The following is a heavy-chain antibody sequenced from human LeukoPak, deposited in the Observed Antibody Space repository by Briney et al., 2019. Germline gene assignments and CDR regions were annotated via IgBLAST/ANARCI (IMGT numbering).Heavy chain of an antibody. CDR2: IKQDGSEK. CDR1: GFTFSSYW. CDR3: ASGGGYSDYVGY. D-gene: IGHD5-12*01. J-gene: IGHJ4*02. Sequence: GGSLRLSCAASGFTFSSYWMSWVHQAPGKGLEWVANIKQDGSEKYYVDSVKGRFTISRDNAKNSLYLQMNSLRAEDTAVYYCASGGGYSDYVGYWGQGTLVTVSS. V-gene: IGHV3-7*03.